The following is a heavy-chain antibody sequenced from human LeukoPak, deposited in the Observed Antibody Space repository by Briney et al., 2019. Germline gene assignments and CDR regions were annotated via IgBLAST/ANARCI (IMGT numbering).Heavy chain of an antibody. CDR3: AKEQIIVVVTADFDY. Sequence: GGSLRLSCAASGFTFSDYYMTWVRQAPGKGLEWVSVISASGGGTYCADSVKGRFTISRDNSKNTLYLQMNSLRAEDTAVYYCAKEQIIVVVTADFDYWGQGTLVTVSS. CDR1: GFTFSDYY. V-gene: IGHV3-23*01. CDR2: ISASGGGT. J-gene: IGHJ4*02. D-gene: IGHD2-21*02.